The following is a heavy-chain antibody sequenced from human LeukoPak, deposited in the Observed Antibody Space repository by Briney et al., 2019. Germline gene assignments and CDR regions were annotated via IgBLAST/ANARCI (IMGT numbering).Heavy chain of an antibody. J-gene: IGHJ3*02. D-gene: IGHD6-6*01. V-gene: IGHV3-48*04. Sequence: PGGSLRLSCAASGFTFSSYGMHWVRQAPGKGLEWVSYISSSSSPMYYADSVKGRFTISRDNAKNSLYLQMNSLRAEDTAVYYCARELREYSTTDDAFDIWGQGTMVTVSS. CDR2: ISSSSSPM. CDR3: ARELREYSTTDDAFDI. CDR1: GFTFSSYG.